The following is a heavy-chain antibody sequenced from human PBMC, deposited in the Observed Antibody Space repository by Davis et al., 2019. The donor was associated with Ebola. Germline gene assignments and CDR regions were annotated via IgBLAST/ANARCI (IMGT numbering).Heavy chain of an antibody. CDR2: IIPILGIA. D-gene: IGHD6-13*01. J-gene: IGHJ4*02. Sequence: SVKVSCKASGGTFSSYAISWVRQAPGQGLEWMGRIIPILGIANYAQKFQGRVTITADKSTSTAYMELSSLRSEDTAVYYCARDRGYSSSWYFDYWGQGTLVTVSS. V-gene: IGHV1-69*04. CDR1: GGTFSSYA. CDR3: ARDRGYSSSWYFDY.